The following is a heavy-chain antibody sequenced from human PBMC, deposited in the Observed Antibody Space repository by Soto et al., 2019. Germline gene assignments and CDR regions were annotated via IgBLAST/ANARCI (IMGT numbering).Heavy chain of an antibody. V-gene: IGHV4-39*01. J-gene: IGHJ4*02. Sequence: TETLSLTCTVSGGSISGGSCYWGWIRQPPGKGLEWIGSIYYSGSTYYNPSLRSRVTISVDTSKNQFSLKLSSVTAADTAVYYCARPRGNSYDSTSYYFSGYFDYWGQGTLVNVSS. CDR1: GGSISGGSCY. CDR3: ARPRGNSYDSTSYYFSGYFDY. CDR2: IYYSGST. D-gene: IGHD3-22*01.